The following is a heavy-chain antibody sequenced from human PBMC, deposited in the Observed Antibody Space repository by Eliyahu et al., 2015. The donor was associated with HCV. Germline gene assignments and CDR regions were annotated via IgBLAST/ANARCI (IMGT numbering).Heavy chain of an antibody. V-gene: IGHV4-39*07. CDR2: IYYSWSP. J-gene: IGHJ4*02. CDR1: GGSISSSXYY. CDR3: VRDPRVEFWSGYSTGNFDH. Sequence: QLHLQESGPGLVKPSETLSLTCTVSGGSISSSXYYWGWIRQPPGKGLEWLGSIYYSWSPYYNPSLQSRVTISVNTSKNQFSLTVTSLTAADTAVYYCVRDPRVEFWSGYSTGNFDHWGQGTLVTVSS. D-gene: IGHD3-3*01.